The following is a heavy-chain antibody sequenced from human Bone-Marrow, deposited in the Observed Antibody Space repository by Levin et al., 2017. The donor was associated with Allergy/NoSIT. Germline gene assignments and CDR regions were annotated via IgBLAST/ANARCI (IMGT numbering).Heavy chain of an antibody. V-gene: IGHV4-59*01. Sequence: SQTLSLTCTVSGGSISSSFWSWIRQPPGKGLEWIGYMSYRGNTKYNPSLKSRVTISGDTPKNQFFLKLNSVTAADTAVYYCARQDNWFFDFWGQGALVTVAS. J-gene: IGHJ4*02. CDR1: GGSISSSF. CDR3: ARQDNWFFDF. D-gene: IGHD1-20*01. CDR2: MSYRGNT.